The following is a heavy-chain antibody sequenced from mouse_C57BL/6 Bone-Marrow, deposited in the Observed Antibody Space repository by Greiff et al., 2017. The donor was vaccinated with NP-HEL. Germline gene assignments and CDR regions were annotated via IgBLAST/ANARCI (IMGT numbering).Heavy chain of an antibody. D-gene: IGHD2-4*01. CDR3: ARADDYDAY. V-gene: IGHV1-82*01. J-gene: IGHJ3*01. CDR1: GYAFSSSW. CDR2: IYPGDGDT. Sequence: VQLQQSGPELVKPGASVKISCKASGYAFSSSWMNWVKQRPGKGLEWIGRIYPGDGDTNYNGKFKGKATLTADKSSSTAYMQLSSLTSEDSAVYFCARADDYDAYWGQGTLVTVSA.